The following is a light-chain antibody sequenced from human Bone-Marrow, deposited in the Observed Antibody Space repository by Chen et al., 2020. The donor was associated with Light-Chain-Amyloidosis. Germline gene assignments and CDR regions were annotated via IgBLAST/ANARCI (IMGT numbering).Light chain of an antibody. CDR1: NFGSTC. CDR3: QVWDRSSDRPV. V-gene: IGLV3-21*02. CDR2: DDS. Sequence: CAVTEPFSVSGPTADGATFAWGGNNFGSTCGHWYAQAPGQAPLLVVYDDSDRLSGIPECWSGANSGNTATLTSSRVEAGDEADYYCQVWDRSSDRPVFGGGTKLTVL. J-gene: IGLJ3*02.